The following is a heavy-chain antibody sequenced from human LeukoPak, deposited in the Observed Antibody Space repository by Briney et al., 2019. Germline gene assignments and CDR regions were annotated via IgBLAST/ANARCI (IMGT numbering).Heavy chain of an antibody. CDR2: ISSSGSTI. Sequence: GGSLRLSCAASGFTFSSYEMNWVRQAPGKGLEWVSYISSSGSTIYYADSVKGRFTISRDNAKNSLYLQMNSLRTDDTAVYYCARDGMTYGRHFDYWGQGILVTVSS. J-gene: IGHJ4*02. CDR1: GFTFSSYE. CDR3: ARDGMTYGRHFDY. V-gene: IGHV3-48*03. D-gene: IGHD3-10*01.